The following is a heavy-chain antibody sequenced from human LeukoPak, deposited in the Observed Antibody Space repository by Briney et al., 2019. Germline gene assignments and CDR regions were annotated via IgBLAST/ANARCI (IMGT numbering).Heavy chain of an antibody. J-gene: IGHJ3*02. Sequence: SETLSLTCTVSGGSISSYYWSWIRQPPGKGLEWIGYIYYSGSTNYNPSLKSRVTISVDTSKNQFSLKLSSVTAADTAVYYCTRRIFGVPYDAFDIWGQGTMVTVSS. CDR3: TRRIFGVPYDAFDI. D-gene: IGHD3-3*01. CDR1: GGSISSYY. V-gene: IGHV4-59*01. CDR2: IYYSGST.